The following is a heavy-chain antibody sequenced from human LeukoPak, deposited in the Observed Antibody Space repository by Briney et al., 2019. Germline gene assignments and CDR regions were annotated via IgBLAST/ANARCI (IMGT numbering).Heavy chain of an antibody. D-gene: IGHD3-3*01. J-gene: IGHJ5*02. CDR3: ARGPSGGYDFWSGYYVSSSKGWFDP. CDR2: INHSGST. V-gene: IGHV4-34*01. Sequence: SETLSLTCAVYGGSFSGYYWSWTRQPPGKGLEWIGEINHSGSTNYNPSLKSRVTISVDTSKNQFSLKLSSVTAADTAVYYCARGPSGGYDFWSGYYVSSSKGWFDPWGQGTLVTVSS. CDR1: GGSFSGYY.